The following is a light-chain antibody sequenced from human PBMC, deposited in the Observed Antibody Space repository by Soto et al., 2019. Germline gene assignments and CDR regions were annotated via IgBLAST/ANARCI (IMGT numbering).Light chain of an antibody. J-gene: IGKJ4*01. CDR1: QGISSY. Sequence: IQLTQSPSSLSASVGDRVTITCRASQGISSYLAWCQQKPGKAPNLLIYVASTLQSGVPSRFSGSRSGTDFTLTISNLQPEDVATYYCQKYNTAPLTFGGGTKVEIK. CDR2: VAS. V-gene: IGKV1-9*01. CDR3: QKYNTAPLT.